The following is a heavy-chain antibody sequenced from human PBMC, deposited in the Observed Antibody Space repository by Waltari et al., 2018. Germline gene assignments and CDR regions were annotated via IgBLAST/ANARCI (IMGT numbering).Heavy chain of an antibody. CDR3: ARGPANTWIQLWFGFQH. CDR2: MRRVSDTI. D-gene: IGHD5-18*01. V-gene: IGHV3-48*01. J-gene: IGHJ1*01. CDR1: GFTFSSYS. Sequence: EVQLVESGGGLVQPGGSLRLSCAASGFTFSSYSMNWARQAPGKGLECGSYMRRVSDTIYYADSSKGRFTISRENARNSLYLQMNSLRAEDTGVYYCARGPANTWIQLWFGFQHWGQGTLVTVSS.